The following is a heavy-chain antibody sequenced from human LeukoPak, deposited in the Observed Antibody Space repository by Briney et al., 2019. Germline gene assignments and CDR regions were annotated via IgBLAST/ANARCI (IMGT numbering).Heavy chain of an antibody. V-gene: IGHV3-13*01. J-gene: IGHJ4*02. CDR2: IGTAGDT. D-gene: IGHD1-1*01. CDR1: GFTFSSYD. CDR3: AREDWESEVQLYLDFDY. Sequence: GGSLRLSCAASGFTFSSYDMHWVRHATGKGLEWVSAIGTAGDTYYPGSVKGRFTISRDNAKNSLYLQMNSLRAEDTAVYYCAREDWESEVQLYLDFDYWGQGTLVTVSS.